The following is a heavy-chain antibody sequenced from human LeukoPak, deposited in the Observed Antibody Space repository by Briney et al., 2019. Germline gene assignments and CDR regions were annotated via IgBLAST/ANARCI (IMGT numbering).Heavy chain of an antibody. J-gene: IGHJ3*02. D-gene: IGHD6-19*01. CDR1: GASIRSQKW. CDR3: ARAGSGQGRKGAFDI. Sequence: SETLSLTCAVSGASIRSQKWWTWVRQPPGKGLEWIGEIFHSGSTTYNPSLESRVTISIDKSKNQFSLKLNSVTAADTAVYYCARAGSGQGRKGAFDIWGQGTMVTVSS. V-gene: IGHV4-4*02. CDR2: IFHSGST.